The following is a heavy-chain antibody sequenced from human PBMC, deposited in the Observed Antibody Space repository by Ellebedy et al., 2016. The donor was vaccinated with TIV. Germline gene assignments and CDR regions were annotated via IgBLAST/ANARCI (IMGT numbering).Heavy chain of an antibody. Sequence: MPSETLSLTCSVSGSSITSGYYWGWIRLPPGRGMVWMGSLYHSVSTYYSPSLKSRVTISVATSTNQLSLRLSSVTAADTDVYSSARDGAGRWDYWGPGTLVTVSS. J-gene: IGHJ4*02. D-gene: IGHD4-23*01. V-gene: IGHV4-38-2*02. CDR1: GSSITSGYY. CDR2: LYHSVST. CDR3: ARDGAGRWDY.